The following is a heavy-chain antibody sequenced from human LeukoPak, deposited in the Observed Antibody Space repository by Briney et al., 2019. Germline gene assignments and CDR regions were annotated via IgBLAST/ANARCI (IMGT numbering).Heavy chain of an antibody. J-gene: IGHJ6*03. CDR3: ARDKQLEHYYYYYMDV. Sequence: SETLSLTCTVSGGSISSYYWSWIRQPAGKGLEWIGRIYTSGSANYNPSLKSRVTMSVDTSKNQFSLKLSSVTAADTAVYYCARDKQLEHYYYYYMDVWGKGTMVTVSS. CDR1: GGSISSYY. D-gene: IGHD6-6*01. V-gene: IGHV4-4*07. CDR2: IYTSGSA.